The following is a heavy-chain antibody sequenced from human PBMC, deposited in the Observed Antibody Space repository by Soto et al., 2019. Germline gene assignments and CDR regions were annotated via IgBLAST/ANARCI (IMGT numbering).Heavy chain of an antibody. V-gene: IGHV3-74*01. Sequence: EVQLVESGGGLVQPGGSLRVSCAASGFTFSSYWMHWVRQAPGKGLVWVSRINSDGSSTSYADSVKGRFTISRDNAKNTLYLQTRRLRAEGTAIYYCARRGAVAGLHYWGQGTRVTVPS. CDR2: INSDGSST. CDR3: ARRGAVAGLHY. CDR1: GFTFSSYW. J-gene: IGHJ4*02. D-gene: IGHD6-19*01.